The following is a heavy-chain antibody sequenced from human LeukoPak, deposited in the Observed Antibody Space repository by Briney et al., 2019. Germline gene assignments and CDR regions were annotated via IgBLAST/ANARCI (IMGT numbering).Heavy chain of an antibody. CDR3: ARYSGDYESVNYYYYMDV. J-gene: IGHJ6*03. V-gene: IGHV4/OR15-8*03. D-gene: IGHD4-17*01. CDR1: GGSISSLNW. Sequence: SETLSLTCVVSGGSISSLNWWSWVRQPPGKGLEWIGEIYHSGNINSNPSLTSRVTISLDESKNQFSVRMTSVTAADTAVYYCARYSGDYESVNYYYYMDVWGKGTTVTISS. CDR2: IYHSGNI.